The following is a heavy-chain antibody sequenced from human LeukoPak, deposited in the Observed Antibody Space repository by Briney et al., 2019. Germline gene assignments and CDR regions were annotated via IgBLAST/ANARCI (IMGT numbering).Heavy chain of an antibody. CDR1: GGTFSIYA. D-gene: IGHD3-9*01. CDR3: ARGPTGLSYFDL. Sequence: SVKVSCKPSGGTFSIYAVSWVRQAPGHGPEWMGRIIPIFGTTNYAQKFEGRVTITTDESKSTVYMELRSLTSDDAAVFFCARGPTGLSYFDLWGQGAQVSVSS. J-gene: IGHJ4*02. V-gene: IGHV1-69*05. CDR2: IIPIFGTT.